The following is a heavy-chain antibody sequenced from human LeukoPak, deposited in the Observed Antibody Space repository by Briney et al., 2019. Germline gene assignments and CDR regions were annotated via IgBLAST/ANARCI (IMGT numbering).Heavy chain of an antibody. CDR3: ARAQAAGDGHYFDF. V-gene: IGHV4-34*01. Sequence: SETLSLTCAVYGGSFSSYYWSWIRQTPGKGLEWIGEINDSGGTNYNLSLKSRVTMSVDTSKNQFSLKLSAVTAAETAVYYCARAQAAGDGHYFDFWGQGTLVTVSS. CDR1: GGSFSSYY. D-gene: IGHD7-27*01. J-gene: IGHJ4*02. CDR2: INDSGGT.